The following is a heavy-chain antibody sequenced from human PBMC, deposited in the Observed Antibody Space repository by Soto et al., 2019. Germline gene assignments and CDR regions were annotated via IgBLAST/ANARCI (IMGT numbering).Heavy chain of an antibody. CDR2: IIPIFGTA. J-gene: IGHJ4*02. Sequence: QVQLVQSGAEVKKPGSSVKVSCKASGGTFSSYAISWVRQAPEQGLEWMGGIIPIFGTANYAQKFQGRVTITADESTSTAYLELSSLRSEDTAVYYCARLITGTTLLSYWGQGTLVTVSS. V-gene: IGHV1-69*12. D-gene: IGHD1-7*01. CDR3: ARLITGTTLLSY. CDR1: GGTFSSYA.